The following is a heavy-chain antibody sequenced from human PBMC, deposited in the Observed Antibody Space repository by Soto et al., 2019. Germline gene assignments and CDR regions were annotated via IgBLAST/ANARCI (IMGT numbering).Heavy chain of an antibody. CDR3: ARESYSSAWGLFDY. D-gene: IGHD6-19*01. Sequence: SETLSLTCTVSGGSIKNYYWSWIRQPAGKGLEWIGRIYTSGSTNYNPSLESRVTMSVDTSKNQFSLKLRSVTAADTAVYYCARESYSSAWGLFDYWGQGTLVTVSS. J-gene: IGHJ4*02. CDR2: IYTSGST. CDR1: GGSIKNYY. V-gene: IGHV4-4*07.